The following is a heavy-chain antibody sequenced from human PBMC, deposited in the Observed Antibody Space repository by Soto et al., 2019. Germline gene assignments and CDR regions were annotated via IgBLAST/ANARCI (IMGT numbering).Heavy chain of an antibody. CDR3: AKVRGVVAATLYYYYGMDV. J-gene: IGHJ6*02. CDR1: GFTFSSYG. CDR2: ISYDGSNK. V-gene: IGHV3-30*18. Sequence: PGGSLRLSCAASGFTFSSYGMHWVRQAPGKGLEWVAVISYDGSNKYYADSVKGRFTISRDNSKNTLYLQMNSLRAEDTAVYYCAKVRGVVAATLYYYYGMDVWGQGTTVTVSS. D-gene: IGHD2-15*01.